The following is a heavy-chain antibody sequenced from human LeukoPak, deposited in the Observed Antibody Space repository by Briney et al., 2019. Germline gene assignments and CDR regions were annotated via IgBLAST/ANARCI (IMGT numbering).Heavy chain of an antibody. CDR1: GGSISSYY. J-gene: IGHJ3*02. V-gene: IGHV4-59*01. CDR3: ARDRSGYYRFGAFDI. Sequence: SETLSLTCTVSGGSISSYYWSWIRQPPGKGLEWIGYIYYSGSTNYNPSLKSRVTISVDTSKNQFSLKLSSVTAADTAVYYCARDRSGYYRFGAFDIWGQGTMVTVSS. CDR2: IYYSGST. D-gene: IGHD3-22*01.